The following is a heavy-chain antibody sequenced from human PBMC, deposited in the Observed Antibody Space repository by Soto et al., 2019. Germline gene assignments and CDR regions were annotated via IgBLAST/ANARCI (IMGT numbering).Heavy chain of an antibody. CDR3: ARDGQQLVTSTRESYYYYYGMDV. Sequence: GASVKVSCKASGGTFSSYTISWVRQAPGQGLEWMGRIIPILGIANCAQKFQGRVTITADKSTSTAYMELSSLRSEDTAVYYCARDGQQLVTSTRESYYYYYGMDVWGQGTTVTVSS. J-gene: IGHJ6*02. CDR1: GGTFSSYT. CDR2: IIPILGIA. V-gene: IGHV1-69*04. D-gene: IGHD6-13*01.